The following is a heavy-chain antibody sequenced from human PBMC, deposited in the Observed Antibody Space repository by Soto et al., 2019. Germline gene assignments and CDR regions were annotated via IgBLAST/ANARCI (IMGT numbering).Heavy chain of an antibody. CDR3: ARYFGSGSLDY. D-gene: IGHD3-10*01. Sequence: QVQLVQSGAEVKKPGASVKVSCKTSGYTFTTNPMHWVRQAPGQRLEWMGWINAVNGDTKYSQKFQGRVTITRDTSASTAYMELSSLRSEDTAVYYCARYFGSGSLDYWGQGTLVTVSS. CDR2: INAVNGDT. CDR1: GYTFTTNP. J-gene: IGHJ4*02. V-gene: IGHV1-3*01.